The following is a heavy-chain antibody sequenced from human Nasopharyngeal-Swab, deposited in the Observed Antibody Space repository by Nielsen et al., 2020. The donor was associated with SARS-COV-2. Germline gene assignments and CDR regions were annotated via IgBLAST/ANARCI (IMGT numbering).Heavy chain of an antibody. CDR2: INAGNGNT. CDR3: ARSDYGSSSSWYFDL. J-gene: IGHJ2*01. CDR1: GYTFTNYA. D-gene: IGHD6-6*01. V-gene: IGHV1-3*01. Sequence: ASVKVSCKASGYTFTNYAIHWVRQAPGQRLDWMGWINAGNGNTMSSQNFQGRVTITRDTSASTAYMNLSSLRSEDTAVYYCARSDYGSSSSWYFDLWGRGTLVTVSS.